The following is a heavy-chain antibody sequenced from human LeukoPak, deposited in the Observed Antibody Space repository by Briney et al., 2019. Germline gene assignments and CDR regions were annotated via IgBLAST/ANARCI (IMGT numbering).Heavy chain of an antibody. CDR1: GYTFTNYW. Sequence: GESLKISCKGSGYTFTNYWIGRVRQMPGKGLEWMGIIYPRDSDTKYSPSFQGQVTISADKSINTAYLQWSSLKASDTAIYYCARWGSSSLYYYYMDVWGQGTTVTVSS. CDR2: IYPRDSDT. J-gene: IGHJ6*03. CDR3: ARWGSSSLYYYYMDV. V-gene: IGHV5-51*01. D-gene: IGHD6-6*01.